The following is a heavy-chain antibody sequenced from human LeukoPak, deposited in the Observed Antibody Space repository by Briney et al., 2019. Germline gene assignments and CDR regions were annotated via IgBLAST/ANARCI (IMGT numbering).Heavy chain of an antibody. Sequence: ASVKVSCKASGYSFTSYALNWVRQAPGQGLEWMGWINPNTGNPTYAQGFTGRFVFSLDTSVSTAYLQISSLKAEDSAVYYCARAYQPLRGLSFPDYWGQGTLVTVSS. CDR2: INPNTGNP. CDR1: GYSFTSYA. V-gene: IGHV7-4-1*02. D-gene: IGHD3-16*02. CDR3: ARAYQPLRGLSFPDY. J-gene: IGHJ4*02.